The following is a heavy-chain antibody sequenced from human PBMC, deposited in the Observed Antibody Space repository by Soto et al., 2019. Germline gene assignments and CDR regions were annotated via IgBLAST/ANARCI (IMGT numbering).Heavy chain of an antibody. CDR2: IYYSGST. Sequence: QVQLQESGPGLVKPSQTLSLTCTVSGGSISSGGYYWSWIRQHPGKGLEWIGYIYYSGSTYYNPSLKRRATISLDTSKHQFSLKLSSVTAADTAVYYCARSGYSYGPNPLLYWGQGTLVTVSS. J-gene: IGHJ4*02. CDR1: GGSISSGGYY. D-gene: IGHD5-18*01. CDR3: ARSGYSYGPNPLLY. V-gene: IGHV4-31*03.